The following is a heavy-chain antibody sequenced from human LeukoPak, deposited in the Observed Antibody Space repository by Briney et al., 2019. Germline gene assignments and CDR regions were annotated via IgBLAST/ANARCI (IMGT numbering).Heavy chain of an antibody. Sequence: ASVKVSCKASGYTFTGYFIHWVRQAPGQGLEWMGWINPNSGGTNYALKFQGRVTMTRDTSISTAYMELSRLRSDDTAVYYCASGGAYCGGDCYSPRVYYYYYMDVWGKGTTVTVSS. CDR3: ASGGAYCGGDCYSPRVYYYYYMDV. CDR1: GYTFTGYF. V-gene: IGHV1-2*02. D-gene: IGHD2-21*02. J-gene: IGHJ6*03. CDR2: INPNSGGT.